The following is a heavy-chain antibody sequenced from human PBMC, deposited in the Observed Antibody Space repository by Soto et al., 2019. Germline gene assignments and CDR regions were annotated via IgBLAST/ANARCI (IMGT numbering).Heavy chain of an antibody. Sequence: EVQLVESGGGLVQPGGSLRLSCAASGFTFSRDWMSWVRQAPGKGLEWVANIKGDGSEKDYVDSVKGRFAISRDNAKNALYLQMTSLRDEDTAVYYCARSTKWGQGTLVTVSS. CDR3: ARSTK. D-gene: IGHD2-8*01. J-gene: IGHJ4*02. V-gene: IGHV3-7*01. CDR2: IKGDGSEK. CDR1: GFTFSRDW.